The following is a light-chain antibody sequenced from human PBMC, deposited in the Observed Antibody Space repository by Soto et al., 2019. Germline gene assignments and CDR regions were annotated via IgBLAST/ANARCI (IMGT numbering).Light chain of an antibody. CDR2: GAS. V-gene: IGKV3-20*01. J-gene: IGKJ1*01. Sequence: NALTQSPGTLSLSPGQRATVACRASQSLSGNYLAWYQQKPGQAPRLLIYGASNRATGIPDRFTGAGSGTDFTLTISRLEPEDFAVYYCQQYDRSPWTFGQGTKVDIK. CDR1: QSLSGNY. CDR3: QQYDRSPWT.